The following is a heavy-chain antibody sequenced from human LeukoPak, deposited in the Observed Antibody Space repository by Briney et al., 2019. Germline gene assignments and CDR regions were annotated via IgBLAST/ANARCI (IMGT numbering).Heavy chain of an antibody. V-gene: IGHV1-69*04. CDR3: ARERLGDVVVPAALSYGMDV. CDR2: IIPILGIA. J-gene: IGHJ6*02. Sequence: GASVKVSCKASGGTFSSYAISWVRQAPGQGLEWMGRIIPILGIANYARKFQGRVTITADKSTSTAYMELSSLRSEDTAVYYCARERLGDVVVPAALSYGMDVWGQGTTVTVSS. D-gene: IGHD2-2*01. CDR1: GGTFSSYA.